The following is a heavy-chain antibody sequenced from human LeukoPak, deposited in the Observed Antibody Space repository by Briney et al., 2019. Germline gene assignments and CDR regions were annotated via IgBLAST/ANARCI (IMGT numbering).Heavy chain of an antibody. D-gene: IGHD3-22*01. J-gene: IGHJ3*02. V-gene: IGHV4-59*01. CDR2: IYYSGST. CDR1: GGSISSYY. CDR3: ARGAAMIVVGGAFDI. Sequence: SETLSLTCTVSGGSISSYYWSWIRQPPGKGLEWIGYIYYSGSTNYNPSLKSRVTISVDTSKNQFSLKLSSVTAADTAVYYCARGAAMIVVGGAFDIWGQGTMVTVSS.